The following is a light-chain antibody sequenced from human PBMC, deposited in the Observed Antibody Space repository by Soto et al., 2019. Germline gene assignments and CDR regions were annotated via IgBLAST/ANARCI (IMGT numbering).Light chain of an antibody. CDR2: DAS. CDR3: QQYSSYST. Sequence: DIQMTQSPSTLSASVEDRVTITCRASQSISNWVAWYQQKPGKVPELLIYDASMLQSGVPLRFSGSGSGTELTLTISSLQPDDFATYFCQQYSSYSTFGQGTKVEI. V-gene: IGKV1-5*01. CDR1: QSISNW. J-gene: IGKJ1*01.